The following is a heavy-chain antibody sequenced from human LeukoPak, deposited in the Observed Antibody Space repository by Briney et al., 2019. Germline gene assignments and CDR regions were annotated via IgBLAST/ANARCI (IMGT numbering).Heavy chain of an antibody. J-gene: IGHJ4*02. Sequence: GGSLRPSCAASGFTFSSYSMNWVRQAPGKGLEWVSYISSSSSTIYYADSVKGRFTISKDNAKNSLYLQMNSLRAEDTAVYYCARDAYSGYDRSFDYWGQGTLVTVSS. CDR3: ARDAYSGYDRSFDY. D-gene: IGHD5-12*01. V-gene: IGHV3-48*04. CDR2: ISSSSSTI. CDR1: GFTFSSYS.